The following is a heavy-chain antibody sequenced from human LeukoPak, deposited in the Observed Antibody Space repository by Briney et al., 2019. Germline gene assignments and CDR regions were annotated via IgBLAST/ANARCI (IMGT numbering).Heavy chain of an antibody. CDR2: ISRGGSTI. CDR1: GFTFSDYY. CDR3: ARGDSSGWLTTFDY. D-gene: IGHD6-19*01. V-gene: IGHV3-11*01. Sequence: PGGSLRLSCAVSGFTFSDYYMSWMRQAPGKGLEWVSYISRGGSTISHADSVKGRFTISRDNAENSLYLQMNSLRAEDTAVYYCARGDSSGWLTTFDYWGQGTLVTVSS. J-gene: IGHJ4*02.